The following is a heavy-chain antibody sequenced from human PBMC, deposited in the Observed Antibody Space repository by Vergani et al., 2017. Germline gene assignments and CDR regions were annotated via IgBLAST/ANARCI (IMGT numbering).Heavy chain of an antibody. D-gene: IGHD6-19*01. CDR1: GGTFGSHT. V-gene: IGHV1-69*02. CDR2: VIPHLEIT. Sequence: QVQLEQSGAEVKKPGSSVTVSCRASGGTFGSHTISWVRQAPGQGLEWVGRVIPHLEITTLAQHLQGRVIITADKSTDTAYMELISLRPEDTAVYYCARARAGRQWLAASGFDSWGQGTLVTVSS. J-gene: IGHJ4*02. CDR3: ARARAGRQWLAASGFDS.